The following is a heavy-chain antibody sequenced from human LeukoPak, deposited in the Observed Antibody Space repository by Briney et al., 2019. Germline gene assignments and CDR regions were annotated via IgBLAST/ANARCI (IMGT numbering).Heavy chain of an antibody. CDR3: ARRSTSCYTGCWFDP. V-gene: IGHV4-59*08. CDR1: GGSFSSHY. J-gene: IGHJ5*02. Sequence: SETLSLTCTVSGGSFSSHYWSWIRQPPGKGLEWIGYISYIGSTNYNPSLKSRVTISVDTSKNQFSLKLSSVTAADTAVYYCARRSTSCYTGCWFDPWGQGTLVTVSS. CDR2: ISYIGST. D-gene: IGHD2-2*02.